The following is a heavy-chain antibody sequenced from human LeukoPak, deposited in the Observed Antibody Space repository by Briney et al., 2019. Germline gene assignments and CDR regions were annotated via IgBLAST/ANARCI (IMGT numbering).Heavy chain of an antibody. V-gene: IGHV3-9*01. D-gene: IGHD6-19*01. Sequence: GGSLRLSCAASGFTFDDYAMHWVRQAPGKGLGWVSGISWNSGSIGYADSVKGRFTISRDNAKNSLYLQMNSLRAEDTALYYCAKGGGQWLVESYFDYWGQGTLVTVSS. CDR2: ISWNSGSI. CDR1: GFTFDDYA. J-gene: IGHJ4*02. CDR3: AKGGGQWLVESYFDY.